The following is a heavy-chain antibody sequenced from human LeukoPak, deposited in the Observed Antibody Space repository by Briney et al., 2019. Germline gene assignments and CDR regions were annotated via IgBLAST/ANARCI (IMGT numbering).Heavy chain of an antibody. D-gene: IGHD6-19*01. J-gene: IGHJ5*02. CDR3: ARDPNSSGWYRVVENNWFDP. V-gene: IGHV1-46*01. Sequence: GASVKVSCKASGYTFTSYYMHWVRQAPGQGLDWMGIINPSGGSTSYAQKFQGRVTMTRDTSTSTVYMELSSLRSEDTAVYYCARDPNSSGWYRVVENNWFDPWGQGTLVTVSS. CDR2: INPSGGST. CDR1: GYTFTSYY.